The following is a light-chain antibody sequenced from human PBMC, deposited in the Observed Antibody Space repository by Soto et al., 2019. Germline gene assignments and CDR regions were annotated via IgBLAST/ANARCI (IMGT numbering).Light chain of an antibody. CDR2: WAS. CDR3: HQCSRRGS. CDR1: QSVLYSSNNKNY. Sequence: DIVLTQSPDSLALSLGERATINCKSSQSVLYSSNNKNYLAWYQLKSGQPPKLLFYWASTRESGVPDRFSASGSGTAFTLSISSLHAEYVAVYYCHQCSRRGSFGEGTNLEIK. J-gene: IGKJ2*03. V-gene: IGKV4-1*01.